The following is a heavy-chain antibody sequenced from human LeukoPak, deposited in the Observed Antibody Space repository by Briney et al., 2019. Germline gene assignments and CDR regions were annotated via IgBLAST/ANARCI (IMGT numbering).Heavy chain of an antibody. V-gene: IGHV4-39*01. CDR1: GGSMSSSGHY. Sequence: SETLSLTCTVSGGSMSSSGHYWGWIRQPPGKGLEWIGSIYYSGSTYYNPSLKSRVTISVDTSKNQSSLKLSSVTAADTAVYYCARHKGDYYDLPFDYWGQGTLATVSS. CDR3: ARHKGDYYDLPFDY. D-gene: IGHD3-22*01. CDR2: IYYSGST. J-gene: IGHJ4*02.